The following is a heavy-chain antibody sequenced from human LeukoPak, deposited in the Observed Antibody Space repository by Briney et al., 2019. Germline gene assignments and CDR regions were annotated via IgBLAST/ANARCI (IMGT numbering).Heavy chain of an antibody. CDR1: GFTFYTYS. CDR2: ISSSGTYT. V-gene: IGHV3-21*01. Sequence: GGSLRLSCAASGFTFYTYSMNWVRQAPGKGLEWVSSISSSGTYTYYADSVKGRFTISRDNAKNSLDLQMNSLRVEDTGIYYCVKVAKYYYGSETYYFFEHWGQGTPVTASS. J-gene: IGHJ4*02. CDR3: VKVAKYYYGSETYYFFEH. D-gene: IGHD3-10*01.